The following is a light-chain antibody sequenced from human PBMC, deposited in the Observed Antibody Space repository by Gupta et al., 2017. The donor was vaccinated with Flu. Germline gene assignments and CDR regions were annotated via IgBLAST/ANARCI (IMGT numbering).Light chain of an antibody. V-gene: IGLV6-57*03. CDR1: SGSIDSSD. J-gene: IGLJ3*02. CDR2: EDK. CDR3: QSYGSSNPGV. Sequence: VTSTCTRSSGSIDSSDVKWYQQRPGSAPTIMIYEDKKRPGGVADRFAGSFDRSAKSTSLTISGQKKEDEDDYYGQSYGSSNPGVFGGGTKLTVL.